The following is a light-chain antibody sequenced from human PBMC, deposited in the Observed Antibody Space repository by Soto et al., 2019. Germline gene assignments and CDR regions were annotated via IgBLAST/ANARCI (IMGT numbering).Light chain of an antibody. CDR1: QSVSSSY. J-gene: IGKJ2*01. V-gene: IGKV3-20*01. CDR3: QHYGSSLYP. CDR2: GAS. Sequence: EIVLTQSPGTLSLSPGERATLSCRASQSVSSSYLAWYQQKPGQAPRLLIYGASSRATGIPDRFSGSGSGTDFTLTISRLETEDFAVYYCQHYGSSLYPFGQGTKLEIK.